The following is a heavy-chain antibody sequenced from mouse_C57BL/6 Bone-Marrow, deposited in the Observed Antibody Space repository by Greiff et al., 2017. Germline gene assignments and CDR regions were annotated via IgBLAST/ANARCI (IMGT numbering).Heavy chain of an antibody. Sequence: EVKLMESGAELVKPGASVKLSCTASGFNIKDYYMHWVKQRTEQGLEWIGRIDPEDGETKYAPKFQGKATITADTSSNTAYLQLSSLASEDTAVYYCASPLYDGYYSYAMDYWGQGTSVTVSS. V-gene: IGHV14-2*01. J-gene: IGHJ4*01. D-gene: IGHD2-3*01. CDR3: ASPLYDGYYSYAMDY. CDR2: IDPEDGET. CDR1: GFNIKDYY.